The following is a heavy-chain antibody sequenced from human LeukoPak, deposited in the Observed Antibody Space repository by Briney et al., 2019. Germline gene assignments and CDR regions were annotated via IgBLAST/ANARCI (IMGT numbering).Heavy chain of an antibody. V-gene: IGHV3-30*02. CDR3: ARDSSMLRGPLVIYYFDF. Sequence: GGSLRLSCAASGFTFSTYGMHWVRQAPGKGLEWVAFIRYDGSNKYYADSVKGRFTISRDNSKNTLYLQMNSLRVEDTAVYYCARDSSMLRGPLVIYYFDFWGQGTLVTVSS. CDR1: GFTFSTYG. D-gene: IGHD3-10*01. J-gene: IGHJ4*02. CDR2: IRYDGSNK.